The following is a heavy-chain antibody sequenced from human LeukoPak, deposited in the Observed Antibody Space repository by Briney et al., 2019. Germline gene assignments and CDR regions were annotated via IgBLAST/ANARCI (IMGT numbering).Heavy chain of an antibody. D-gene: IGHD3-22*01. V-gene: IGHV4-59*12. CDR3: ALTYYYDSSGIFDY. J-gene: IGHJ4*02. Sequence: SETLSLTCTVSGGSISSYYWSWIRQPPGKGLEWIGYIYYSGSTNYNPSLKSRVTMSVDTSKNQFSLKLSSVTAADTAVYYCALTYYYDSSGIFDYWGQGTLVTVSS. CDR2: IYYSGST. CDR1: GGSISSYY.